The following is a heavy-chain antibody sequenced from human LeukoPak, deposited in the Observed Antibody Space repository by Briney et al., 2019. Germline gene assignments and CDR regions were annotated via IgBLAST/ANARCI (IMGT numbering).Heavy chain of an antibody. Sequence: PRGSLRLSCAASGFTFSGSEMNWVRQAPGKGLEWVSGISSSGGSIYYADSVQGRFTISRDNAKKSLHLQMNSLRAEDTAVYYCAAAGFDYWGQGTLVTVSS. V-gene: IGHV3-48*03. J-gene: IGHJ4*02. CDR2: ISSSGGSI. CDR3: AAAGFDY. CDR1: GFTFSGSE.